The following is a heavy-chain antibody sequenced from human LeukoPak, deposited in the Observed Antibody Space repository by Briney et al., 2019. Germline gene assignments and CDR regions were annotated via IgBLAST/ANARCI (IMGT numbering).Heavy chain of an antibody. CDR1: GFTFSSYG. Sequence: GGSLRLSCAASGFTFSSYGIHWVRQAPGKGLEWVAVISYDGSDKYYADSVKGRFTISRDNSKRTLYLQMNSLRAEDTAIYYCAKGHHSGFSYGYNYWGQGTLVTVSS. D-gene: IGHD5-18*01. CDR2: ISYDGSDK. V-gene: IGHV3-30*18. CDR3: AKGHHSGFSYGYNY. J-gene: IGHJ4*02.